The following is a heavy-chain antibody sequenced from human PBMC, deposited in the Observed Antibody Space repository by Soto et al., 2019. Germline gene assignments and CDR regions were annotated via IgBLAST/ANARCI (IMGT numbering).Heavy chain of an antibody. CDR2: ISSSGDGT. Sequence: EVQLLETGGGLVQPGGSLSLSCAASGFIFSTYAMNWVRQAPGKGLEWVSAISSSGDGTFCAESVRGRFTISRDNSINTLYLQMRSLRPEDTAVYYCAHPRGYGVFDAVDIWGQGTMVTVSS. J-gene: IGHJ3*02. CDR3: AHPRGYGVFDAVDI. D-gene: IGHD4-17*01. V-gene: IGHV3-23*01. CDR1: GFIFSTYA.